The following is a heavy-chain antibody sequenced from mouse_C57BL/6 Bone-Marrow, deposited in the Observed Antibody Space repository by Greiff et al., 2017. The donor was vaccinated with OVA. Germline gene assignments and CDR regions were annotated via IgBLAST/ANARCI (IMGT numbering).Heavy chain of an antibody. J-gene: IGHJ1*03. CDR3: GGGSSHWYFDV. CDR1: GYTFTSYN. CDR2: IYPGNGDT. Sequence: LQESGAELVRPGASVKMSCKASGYTFTSYNMHWVKQTPRQGLEWIGAIYPGNGDTSYNQKFKGKATLTVDKSSSTAYMQLSSLTSEDSAVYFCGGGSSHWYFDVWGTGTTVTVSS. V-gene: IGHV1-12*01. D-gene: IGHD1-1*01.